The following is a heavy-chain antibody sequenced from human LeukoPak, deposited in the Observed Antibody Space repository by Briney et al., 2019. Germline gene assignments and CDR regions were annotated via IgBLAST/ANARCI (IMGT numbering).Heavy chain of an antibody. Sequence: EASVKVSCKASGYTFTSYGISWVRQTPGQGLEWMGWINPNSGGTNYAQKFQGGVTMTRDTSISTAYMELSRLRSDDTAVYYCARSGYCSSTSCGFLWGGFDPWGQGTLVTVSS. CDR1: GYTFTSYG. D-gene: IGHD2-2*03. V-gene: IGHV1-2*02. J-gene: IGHJ5*02. CDR2: INPNSGGT. CDR3: ARSGYCSSTSCGFLWGGFDP.